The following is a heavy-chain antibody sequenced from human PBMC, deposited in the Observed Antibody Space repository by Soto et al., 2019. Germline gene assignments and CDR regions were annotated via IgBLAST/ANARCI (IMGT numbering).Heavy chain of an antibody. CDR3: ARGRRGSSWSYYYYGMDV. J-gene: IGHJ6*02. V-gene: IGHV4-34*01. D-gene: IGHD6-13*01. Sequence: SETLSLTCAVYGGSFSGYYWSWIRQPPGKGLEWIGEINHSGSTNYNPSLKSRVTISVDTSKNQFSLKLSPVTAADTAVYYCARGRRGSSWSYYYYGMDVWGQGTTVTVSS. CDR1: GGSFSGYY. CDR2: INHSGST.